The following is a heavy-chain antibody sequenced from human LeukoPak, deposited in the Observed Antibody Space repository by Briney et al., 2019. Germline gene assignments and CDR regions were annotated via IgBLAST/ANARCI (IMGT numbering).Heavy chain of an antibody. CDR3: ARLAVAGTWGFDY. CDR1: GFTFSSYS. D-gene: IGHD6-19*01. Sequence: GGSLRLSCAASGFTFSSYSMNWVRQAPGKGLEWVSSISSSSSYIYYADSVKGRFTISRDNAKNSLYLQVNSLRAEDTAVYYCARLAVAGTWGFDYWGQGTLVTVSS. J-gene: IGHJ4*02. V-gene: IGHV3-21*04. CDR2: ISSSSSYI.